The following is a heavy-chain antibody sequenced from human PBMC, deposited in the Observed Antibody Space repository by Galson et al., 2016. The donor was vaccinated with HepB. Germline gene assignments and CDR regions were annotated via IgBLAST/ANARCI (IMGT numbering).Heavy chain of an antibody. D-gene: IGHD2-2*01. J-gene: IGHJ3*01. V-gene: IGHV3-11*06. CDR2: ISGRSVFI. Sequence: SLRLSCAASGFSFSEYYMCWFRQAPGKGLEWLSFISGRSVFIRYADSVQGRFSVSRDDTNSSLYLQMHSLRPEDTAVYYCARDLSPSYADNWYDALDLWGQGTLVTVSS. CDR1: GFSFSEYY. CDR3: ARDLSPSYADNWYDALDL.